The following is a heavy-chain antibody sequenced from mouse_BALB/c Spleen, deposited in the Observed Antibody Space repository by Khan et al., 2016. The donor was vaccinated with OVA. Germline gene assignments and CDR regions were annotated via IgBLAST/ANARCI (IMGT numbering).Heavy chain of an antibody. CDR3: ARAYYRYDGYYAMDY. D-gene: IGHD2-14*01. CDR2: IWGGGGT. Sequence: QVQLKESGPGLVAPSQSLSITCTVSGFSLSRYNIHWVRQPPGKGLEWLGMIWGGGGTDYNTTLKSRLSNRKDNSKSQVFLKMNSLQTDDTANYYFARAYYRYDGYYAMDYWGQGTSVTVSS. CDR1: GFSLSRYN. V-gene: IGHV2-6-4*01. J-gene: IGHJ4*01.